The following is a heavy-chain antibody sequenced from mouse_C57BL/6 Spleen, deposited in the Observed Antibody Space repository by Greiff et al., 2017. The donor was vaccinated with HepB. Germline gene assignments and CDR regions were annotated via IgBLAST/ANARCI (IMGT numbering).Heavy chain of an antibody. V-gene: IGHV5-17*01. J-gene: IGHJ4*01. CDR3: ARLSWDDMDY. CDR2: ISSGSSTI. CDR1: GFTFSDYG. D-gene: IGHD4-1*01. Sequence: EVKLVESGGGLVKPGGSLKLSCAASGFTFSDYGMHWVRQAPEKGLEWVAYISSGSSTIYYADTVKGRFTISRDNAKNTLFLQMTSLRSEDTAMYYCARLSWDDMDYWGQGTSVTVSS.